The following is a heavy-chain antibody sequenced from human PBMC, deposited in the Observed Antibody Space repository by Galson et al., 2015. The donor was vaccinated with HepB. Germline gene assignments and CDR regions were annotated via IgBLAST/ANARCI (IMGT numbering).Heavy chain of an antibody. CDR3: ATMGPAARCDH. Sequence: SVKVSCKAAGYIFDSYGISWVRQAPGQGLEWMGWINAYNGDTNHAQKIQGRVTLTTDTSTSTAYMELRSLRYGDTAVYYCATMGPAARCDHWGQGTLVTVSS. CDR1: GYIFDSYG. D-gene: IGHD2-2*01. V-gene: IGHV1-18*01. J-gene: IGHJ4*02. CDR2: INAYNGDT.